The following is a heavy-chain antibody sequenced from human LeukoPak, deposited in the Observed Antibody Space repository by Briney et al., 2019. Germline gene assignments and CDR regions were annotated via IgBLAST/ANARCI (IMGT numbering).Heavy chain of an antibody. D-gene: IGHD5-18*01. CDR1: GLTFSSSW. CDR2: INPDGNKK. V-gene: IGHV3-7*01. Sequence: GGSLRLSCAVSGLTFSSSWMDWVRQAPGKGLEWVASINPDGNKKYSADSVKGRFTISRDNAENSLYLQTNSLRVEDTAFYYCARDLAYSRLDYWGQGMLVTVSS. J-gene: IGHJ4*02. CDR3: ARDLAYSRLDY.